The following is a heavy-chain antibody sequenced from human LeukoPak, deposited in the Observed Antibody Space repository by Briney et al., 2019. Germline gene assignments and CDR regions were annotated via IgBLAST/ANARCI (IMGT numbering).Heavy chain of an antibody. D-gene: IGHD3-16*01. CDR3: ARDLPKYYDSGNDASDI. CDR1: GGTFSTYA. CDR2: ISWMRQAPGQGVKWMGETRPLVGIV. Sequence: WASVKVSCKASGGTFSTYAISWVRQAPGQGLEWMGRISWMRQAPGQGVKWMGETRPLVGIVNYAQKFKGGVTITADKSTSTFYMELSSLRSEDTAVYYCARDLPKYYDSGNDASDIWGQGTRLTVSS. J-gene: IGHJ3*02. V-gene: IGHV1-69*04.